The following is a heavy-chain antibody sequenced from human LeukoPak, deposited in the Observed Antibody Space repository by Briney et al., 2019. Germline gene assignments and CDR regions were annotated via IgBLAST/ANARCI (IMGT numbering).Heavy chain of an antibody. Sequence: GGSLRLSCAASGFTFSSYWMSWVRQAPGKGLEWVANIKQDGSEKYYVDSVKGRFNISRDNAKNSLYLQMNSLRAEDTAVYYCARFFGGARPGSLYDYWGQGTLVTVSS. V-gene: IGHV3-7*01. CDR2: IKQDGSEK. J-gene: IGHJ4*02. D-gene: IGHD3-3*01. CDR1: GFTFSSYW. CDR3: ARFFGGARPGSLYDY.